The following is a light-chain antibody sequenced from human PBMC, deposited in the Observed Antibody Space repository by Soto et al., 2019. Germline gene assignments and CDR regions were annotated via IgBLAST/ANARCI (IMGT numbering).Light chain of an antibody. J-gene: IGLJ1*01. CDR3: SSYTTSNTRQIV. V-gene: IGLV2-14*03. Sequence: QSVLTQPASLSGSPGQSIIISCTGTSSDVGGYNYVSWYQHHPGKAPKLIIYDVTNRPSGVSNPFSGSRSGNTASLTISGLQPEDEADYYCSSYTTSNTRQIVFGTGTKVTVL. CDR1: SSDVGGYNY. CDR2: DVT.